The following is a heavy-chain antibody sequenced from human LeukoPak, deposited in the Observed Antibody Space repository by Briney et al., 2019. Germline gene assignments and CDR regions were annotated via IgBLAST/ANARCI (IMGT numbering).Heavy chain of an antibody. CDR2: VYHSGST. CDR3: AGAYCGGDCYSGRAFDI. D-gene: IGHD2-21*02. Sequence: PSGTLSLTCAVSGGSISSSYWWSWVRQPPGKGLEWIGEVYHSGSTNYYPSLKSRVTISIEKSKNQFFLKLSSVTAADTAVYYCAGAYCGGDCYSGRAFDIWGQGTMVTVSS. J-gene: IGHJ3*02. V-gene: IGHV4-4*02. CDR1: GGSISSSYW.